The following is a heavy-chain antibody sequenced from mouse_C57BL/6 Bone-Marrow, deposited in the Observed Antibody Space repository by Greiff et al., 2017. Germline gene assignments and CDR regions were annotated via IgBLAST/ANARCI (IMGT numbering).Heavy chain of an antibody. CDR3: ARSLIYCGTTY. CDR2: IDPEDGDT. J-gene: IGHJ2*01. CDR1: GFDFNDYY. Sequence: VQLQQSGAELVKPGASVKLSCTASGFDFNDYYMNWVKQRTEQGLEWIGRIDPEDGDTNYAPKFQGKATLTADTSSSTAYLQLSSLTSEDTAVYFCARSLIYCGTTYWGRGTTLTVSA. D-gene: IGHD1-1*01. V-gene: IGHV14-2*01.